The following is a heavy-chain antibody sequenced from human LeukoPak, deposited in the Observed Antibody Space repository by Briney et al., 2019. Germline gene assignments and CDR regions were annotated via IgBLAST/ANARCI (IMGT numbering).Heavy chain of an antibody. D-gene: IGHD6-19*01. CDR2: INHSGST. V-gene: IGHV4-34*01. Sequence: SETLSLTCAVYGGSFSGYYWSWIRQPPGKGLEWIGEINHSGSTNYNPSLKSRVTISVDTSKNQFSLKLSSVTAADTAVYYCARSSGWFDYWGQGTLVTVSS. CDR3: ARSSGWFDY. CDR1: GGSFSGYY. J-gene: IGHJ4*02.